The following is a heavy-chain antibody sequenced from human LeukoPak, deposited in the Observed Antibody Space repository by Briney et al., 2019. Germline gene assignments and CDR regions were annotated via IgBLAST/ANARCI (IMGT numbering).Heavy chain of an antibody. CDR2: ISAYNGNT. CDR3: ARNLDSVPPYDWLFNFDY. D-gene: IGHD3-9*01. CDR1: GYTFTSYG. V-gene: IGHV1-18*01. Sequence: GASVKVSCKASGYTFTSYGISWVRQAPGQGLEWMGWISAYNGNTNYAQKLQGRVTMTTDTSTRTAYMELRSLRSDDTAVYYCARNLDSVPPYDWLFNFDYWGQGTLVTVSS. J-gene: IGHJ4*02.